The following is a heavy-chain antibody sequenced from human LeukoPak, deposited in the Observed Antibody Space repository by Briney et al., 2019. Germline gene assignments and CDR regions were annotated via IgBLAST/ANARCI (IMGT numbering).Heavy chain of an antibody. Sequence: GASVKVSCKASGYTFTSYGISWVRQAPGQGLEWMGWISAYNGDTTYAQKLQGRVTMTTDTSTTTAYMELRSLRSDDTAVYYCARMDSGSYFFNDAYYYYYYMDVWGKGTTVTVSS. D-gene: IGHD1-26*01. CDR2: ISAYNGDT. CDR1: GYTFTSYG. V-gene: IGHV1-18*01. CDR3: ARMDSGSYFFNDAYYYYYYMDV. J-gene: IGHJ6*03.